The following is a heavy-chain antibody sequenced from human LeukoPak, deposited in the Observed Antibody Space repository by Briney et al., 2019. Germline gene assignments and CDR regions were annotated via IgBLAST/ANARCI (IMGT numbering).Heavy chain of an antibody. D-gene: IGHD5-24*01. CDR2: INPNSGGT. V-gene: IGHV1-2*02. CDR3: ARGRDGYQAFIDY. Sequence: ASVKVSCKASGYTFTGYYMHWVRQAPGQGLEWMGWINPNSGGTNYVQKFQGRVTMTRDTSISTVYMELSSLRSDDTAVYYCARGRDGYQAFIDYWGQGTLVTVSS. J-gene: IGHJ4*02. CDR1: GYTFTGYY.